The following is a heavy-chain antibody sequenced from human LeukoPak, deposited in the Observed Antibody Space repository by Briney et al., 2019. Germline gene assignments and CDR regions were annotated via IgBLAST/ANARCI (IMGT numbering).Heavy chain of an antibody. CDR2: IYTSGST. J-gene: IGHJ4*02. Sequence: SETLSLTCTVSGGSISSYYWSWIRQPAGKGLEWIGRIYTSGSTNYNPSLKSRVTISVDTSKNQFSLKLSSVTAADTAVYYCARESSIFGVVIFDYWGQGTLVTVSS. CDR3: ARESSIFGVVIFDY. D-gene: IGHD3-3*01. V-gene: IGHV4-4*07. CDR1: GGSISSYY.